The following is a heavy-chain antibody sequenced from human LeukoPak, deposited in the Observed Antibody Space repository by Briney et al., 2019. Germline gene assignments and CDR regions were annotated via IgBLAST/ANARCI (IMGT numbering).Heavy chain of an antibody. CDR3: ARAYSGYDWNY. CDR1: GGSISSYY. J-gene: IGHJ4*02. CDR2: IYYTGRT. V-gene: IGHV4-59*08. Sequence: TTSETLSLTCTVSGGSISSYYWSWIRQPPGKGLEWIGYIYYTGRTNSNPSPKSRVTISVDTSKNQFSLRLSSVTAADTAVYYCARAYSGYDWNYWGQGTLVTVSS. D-gene: IGHD5-12*01.